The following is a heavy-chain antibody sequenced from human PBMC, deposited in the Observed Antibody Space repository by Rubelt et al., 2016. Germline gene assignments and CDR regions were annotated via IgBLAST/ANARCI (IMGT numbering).Heavy chain of an antibody. V-gene: IGHV4-39*01. CDR2: IYYSGST. J-gene: IGHJ4*02. CDR1: GGSISSSSYY. Sequence: QVQLQQWGAGLLKPSETLSLTCTVSGGSISSSSYYWGWIRQPPGKGLEWIGSIYYSGSTSYNPSLKSRVTISVDTSKNQFSLRLSSVSAADTAVYYCARHHKPAAGHLFDYWGQGTLVTVSS. D-gene: IGHD6-13*01. CDR3: ARHHKPAAGHLFDY.